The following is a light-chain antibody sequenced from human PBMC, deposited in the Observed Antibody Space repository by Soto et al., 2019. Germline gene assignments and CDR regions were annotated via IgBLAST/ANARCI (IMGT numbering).Light chain of an antibody. J-gene: IGLJ2*01. Sequence: QPVLTQPPSASGSPGQSVTISCTGTSSDVGGYNYVSWYQQHPGKAPKLMISEVSKRPSGVPDRFPGSKSGNTASLTVSGLQAEDEADYYCSSFAGNNNVVFGGGTKLTVL. CDR2: EVS. V-gene: IGLV2-8*01. CDR3: SSFAGNNNVV. CDR1: SSDVGGYNY.